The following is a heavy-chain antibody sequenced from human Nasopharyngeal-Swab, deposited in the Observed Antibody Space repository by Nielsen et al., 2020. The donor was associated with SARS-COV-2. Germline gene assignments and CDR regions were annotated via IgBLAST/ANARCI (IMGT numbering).Heavy chain of an antibody. Sequence: SETLSLTCTVSGDSISSYYWTWIRQSAGKGLEWTGRIYSSGTTNYNPSLKSRVIISVDTSKNQFSLELGSVTAADTAVYYCARDGGYKIDNWGQGTLVTVSS. J-gene: IGHJ4*02. CDR3: ARDGGYKIDN. V-gene: IGHV4-4*07. CDR1: GDSISSYY. CDR2: IYSSGTT. D-gene: IGHD5-24*01.